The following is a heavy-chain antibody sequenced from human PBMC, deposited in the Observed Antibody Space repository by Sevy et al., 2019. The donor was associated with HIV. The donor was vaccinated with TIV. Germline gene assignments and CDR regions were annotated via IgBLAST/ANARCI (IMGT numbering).Heavy chain of an antibody. V-gene: IGHV3-30*04. J-gene: IGHJ4*02. Sequence: GGSLRLSCAAFGFTFSSYAMHWVRQAPGKGLEWVAVISYDGSNKYYADSVKGRFTISRDNSKNTLYLQMNSLRAEDTTVYYCARDFDFWSGGLDYWGQGTLVTVSS. D-gene: IGHD3-3*01. CDR3: ARDFDFWSGGLDY. CDR1: GFTFSSYA. CDR2: ISYDGSNK.